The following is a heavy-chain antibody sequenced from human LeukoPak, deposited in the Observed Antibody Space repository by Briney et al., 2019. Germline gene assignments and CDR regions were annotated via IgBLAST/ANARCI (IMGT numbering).Heavy chain of an antibody. V-gene: IGHV4-4*02. D-gene: IGHD2-8*01. J-gene: IGHJ4*02. CDR2: ISLSGLT. CDR3: SRENGAFSPFGY. Sequence: SGTLSLTCGVSGGFITSTNWWSWVRQPPGQGLEWIGEISLSGLTNYNPSLKSRVTMALDKSKNHLSLNLTSVTAADTAVYYCSRENGAFSPFGYWGQGTLVTVPS. CDR1: GGFITSTNW.